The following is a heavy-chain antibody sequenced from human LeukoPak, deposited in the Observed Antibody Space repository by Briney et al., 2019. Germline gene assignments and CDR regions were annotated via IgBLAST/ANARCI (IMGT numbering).Heavy chain of an antibody. D-gene: IGHD6-19*01. CDR2: IYYSGST. Sequence: PSETLSLTCTVSGGSISSSSYYWGWIRQPPGKGLEWIGSIYYSGSTYYNPSLKSRVTISVDTSKNQFSLKLSSVTAADTAVYYCASNNHIAVAGFDPWGQGTLVTVSS. CDR3: ASNNHIAVAGFDP. V-gene: IGHV4-39*01. CDR1: GGSISSSSYY. J-gene: IGHJ5*02.